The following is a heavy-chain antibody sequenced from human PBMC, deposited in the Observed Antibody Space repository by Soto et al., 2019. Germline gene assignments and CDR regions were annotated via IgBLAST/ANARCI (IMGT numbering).Heavy chain of an antibody. J-gene: IGHJ6*02. Sequence: SETLSLTCAVYGGSFSGYYWSWIRQPPGKRLEWIGEINHSGSTNYNPSLKSRVTISVDTSKNQFSLKLSSVTAAYTAVYYCARAGNYYYGMDVWGQGTTVTVS. V-gene: IGHV4-34*01. CDR1: GGSFSGYY. CDR2: INHSGST. CDR3: ARAGNYYYGMDV.